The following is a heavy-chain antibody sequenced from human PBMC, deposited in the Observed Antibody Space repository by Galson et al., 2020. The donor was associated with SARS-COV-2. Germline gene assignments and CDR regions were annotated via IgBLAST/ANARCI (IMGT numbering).Heavy chain of an antibody. CDR2: VFPGDSET. J-gene: IGHJ6*02. CDR3: ARHTADCSNGICYADYYHGLDV. V-gene: IGHV5-51*01. CDR1: GYRFTSYW. D-gene: IGHD2-8*01. Sequence: GESLKISCQTSGYRFTSYWIGWVRQMPGKGLEWMGIVFPGDSETRYSPSFQGQVTIPADKSISTAYLQWSSLKASDTAMYYCARHTADCSNGICYADYYHGLDVWGQGTAVTGS.